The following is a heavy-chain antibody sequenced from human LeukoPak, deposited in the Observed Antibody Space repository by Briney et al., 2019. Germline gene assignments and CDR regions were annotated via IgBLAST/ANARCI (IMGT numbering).Heavy chain of an antibody. J-gene: IGHJ4*02. V-gene: IGHV1-8*01. D-gene: IGHD3-3*01. Sequence: ASVRVSCKASGYTFTTYDINWVRQAPGQGLEWMGWMNPISGNTGYAQKFQGRVTMTRDTSIITAYMELSSLRSDDTAVYYCARAPSGDSPLDYWGQGTPVTVSS. CDR3: ARAPSGDSPLDY. CDR2: MNPISGNT. CDR1: GYTFTTYD.